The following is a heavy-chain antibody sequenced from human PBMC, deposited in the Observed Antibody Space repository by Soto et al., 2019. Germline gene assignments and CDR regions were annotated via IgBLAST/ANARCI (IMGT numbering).Heavy chain of an antibody. D-gene: IGHD6-13*01. CDR3: AKSQEIGTHFFDS. CDR2: IGTAGDT. V-gene: IGHV3-13*01. J-gene: IGHJ4*02. Sequence: GGSLRLSCEASGFTFSGVDMHWVRQPTGKGLEWVSSIGTAGDTYYAVSVKGRFTISRDNAKNSLSLQMNSLRAGDMAVYFCAKSQEIGTHFFDSWGQGTQVTVSS. CDR1: GFTFSGVD.